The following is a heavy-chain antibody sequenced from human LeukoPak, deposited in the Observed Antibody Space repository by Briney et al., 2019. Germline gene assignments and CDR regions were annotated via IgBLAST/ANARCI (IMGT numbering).Heavy chain of an antibody. CDR1: GGSISSGGYY. Sequence: PSETLSLTCTVSGGSISSGGYYWSWIRQPPGKGLEWIGYIYYSGSTNYNPSLKSRVTISVDTSKNQFSLKLSSVTAADTAVYYCARDSVTGFDYWGQGTLVTVSS. J-gene: IGHJ4*02. D-gene: IGHD2-21*02. V-gene: IGHV4-61*08. CDR2: IYYSGST. CDR3: ARDSVTGFDY.